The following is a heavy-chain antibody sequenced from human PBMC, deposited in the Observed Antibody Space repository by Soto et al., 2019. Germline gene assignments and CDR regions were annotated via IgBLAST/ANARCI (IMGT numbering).Heavy chain of an antibody. D-gene: IGHD3-9*01. CDR1: GFTFSTYW. J-gene: IGHJ4*02. Sequence: GGSLRLSCAASGFTFSTYWMHWVRQTPGKGLVWVSRIDIDGSITTYADSVKGRFTISRDNAKNTLYLQMNSLRAEDTAVYYCARDQTLPGPTTFDYCGQGALVTVSS. CDR3: ARDQTLPGPTTFDY. V-gene: IGHV3-74*01. CDR2: IDIDGSIT.